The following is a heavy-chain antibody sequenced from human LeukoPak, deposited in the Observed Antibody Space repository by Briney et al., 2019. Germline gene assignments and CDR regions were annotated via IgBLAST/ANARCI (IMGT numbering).Heavy chain of an antibody. CDR1: GGSVSFYY. CDR3: ARRGRAAAANFDY. J-gene: IGHJ4*02. V-gene: IGHV4-59*08. CDR2: VYYTGNT. Sequence: SETLSLTCTVSGGSVSFYYWNWIRQPPGKGLEWIGYVYYTGNTNYNPSLKSRVTISVDTSKHQFSLKLSSVTAADTDVYYCARRGRAAAANFDYWGQGTLVTVSS. D-gene: IGHD6-13*01.